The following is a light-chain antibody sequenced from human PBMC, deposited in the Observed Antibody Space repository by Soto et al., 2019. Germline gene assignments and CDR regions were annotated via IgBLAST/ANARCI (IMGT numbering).Light chain of an antibody. CDR3: SSYTSSSTRLYV. Sequence: QSALTQPASVSGSPGQSITISCTGTSSDVGGYNYVSWYQQHPGKAPKLMIYDVSNRPSGVSNRFSGSKSGNTASLTTSGLQAEDEADYYCSSYTSSSTRLYVFGTGTKVTVL. J-gene: IGLJ1*01. CDR2: DVS. CDR1: SSDVGGYNY. V-gene: IGLV2-14*01.